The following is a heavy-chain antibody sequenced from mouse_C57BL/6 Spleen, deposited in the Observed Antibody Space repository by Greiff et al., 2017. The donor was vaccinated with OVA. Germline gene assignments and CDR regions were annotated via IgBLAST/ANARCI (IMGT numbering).Heavy chain of an antibody. CDR2: IDPANGNT. V-gene: IGHV14-3*01. J-gene: IGHJ2*01. CDR1: GFNIKNTY. Sequence: VHVKQSVAELVRPGASVKLSCTASGFNIKNTYMHWVKQRPEQGLEWIGRIDPANGNTKYAPKFQGKATITADTSSNTAYLQLSSLTSEDTAIYYCAREVYYGSSYEDYWGQGTTLTVSS. D-gene: IGHD1-1*01. CDR3: AREVYYGSSYEDY.